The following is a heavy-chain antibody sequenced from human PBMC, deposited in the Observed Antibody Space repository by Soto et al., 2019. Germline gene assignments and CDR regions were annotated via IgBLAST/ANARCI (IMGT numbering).Heavy chain of an antibody. V-gene: IGHV4-61*01. D-gene: IGHD4-4*01. CDR1: GGSVSSGSYY. J-gene: IGHJ6*02. Sequence: PSETLSLTCTVSGGSVSSGSYYWSWIRQPPGTGLEWIGYIYYSGSTNYNPSLKSRVTISVDTSKNKFSLKLSSVTAADTAVYYGARDHYSNYGYYYYDMDVWGQGTTFTVSS. CDR3: ARDHYSNYGYYYYDMDV. CDR2: IYYSGST.